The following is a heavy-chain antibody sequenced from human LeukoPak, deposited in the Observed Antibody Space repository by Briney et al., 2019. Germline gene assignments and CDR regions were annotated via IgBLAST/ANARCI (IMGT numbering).Heavy chain of an antibody. J-gene: IGHJ4*02. CDR1: GFTFSSYW. CDR3: ARRHSSSSHFDH. CDR2: INSDGSST. Sequence: GGSLRLSCAASGFTFSSYWMHWVRQAPGKGLVWVSRINSDGSSTSYADSVKGRFTISRDNAKNTLYLQMNSLRAEDTAVYYCARRHSSSSHFDHWGQGTLVTVSS. V-gene: IGHV3-74*01. D-gene: IGHD6-6*01.